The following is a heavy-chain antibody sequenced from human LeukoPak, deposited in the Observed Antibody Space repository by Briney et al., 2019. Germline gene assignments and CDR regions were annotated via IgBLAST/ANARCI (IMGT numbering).Heavy chain of an antibody. CDR3: ARVAAATYCSSTSCYDAFDI. Sequence: SQTLSLTCTVSGGSISSGSYYWSWIRQPAGKGLAWIGRIYTSGSTNYNPSLKSRVTISVDTSKNQFSLKLSSVTAADTAVYYCARVAAATYCSSTSCYDAFDIWGQGTMVTVSS. CDR2: IYTSGST. J-gene: IGHJ3*02. D-gene: IGHD2-2*01. V-gene: IGHV4-61*02. CDR1: GGSISSGSYY.